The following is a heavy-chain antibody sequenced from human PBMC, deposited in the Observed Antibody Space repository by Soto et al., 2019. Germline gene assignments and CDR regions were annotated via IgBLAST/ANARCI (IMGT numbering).Heavy chain of an antibody. V-gene: IGHV1-18*01. CDR3: ARDEIGTAMVTEVLGMDV. CDR1: GYTFTSYG. D-gene: IGHD5-18*01. CDR2: ISAYNGNT. J-gene: IGHJ6*02. Sequence: QVQLVQSGAEVKKPGASVKVSCKASGYTFTSYGISWVRQAPGQGLQWMGWISAYNGNTNYAQKLQGRVTMTTDTSTSTAYMELRSLRSDDTAVYYCARDEIGTAMVTEVLGMDVWGQGTTVTVSS.